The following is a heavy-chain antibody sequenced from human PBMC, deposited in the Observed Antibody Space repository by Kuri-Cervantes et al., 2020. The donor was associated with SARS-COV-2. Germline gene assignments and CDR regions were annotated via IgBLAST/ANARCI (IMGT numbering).Heavy chain of an antibody. V-gene: IGHV3-23*01. Sequence: GGSLRLSCAASGLTFSSYAMSWVRQAPGKGLEWVSAISGSGGSTYYADSVKGRFTISRDNSKNTLYLRMNSLRAEDTAVYYCAKDGLAAAGLHYYYYYGMDVWGQGTTVTVSS. D-gene: IGHD6-13*01. J-gene: IGHJ6*02. CDR1: GLTFSSYA. CDR3: AKDGLAAAGLHYYYYYGMDV. CDR2: ISGSGGST.